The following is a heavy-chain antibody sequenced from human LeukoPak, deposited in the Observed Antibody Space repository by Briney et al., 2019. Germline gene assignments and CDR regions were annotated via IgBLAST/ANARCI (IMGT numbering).Heavy chain of an antibody. J-gene: IGHJ4*02. V-gene: IGHV3-48*04. D-gene: IGHD4-17*01. CDR1: GFTFSSYS. CDR3: ARDANYGDSGLDY. CDR2: ISGSSDAI. Sequence: GGSPRLSCAASGFTFSSYSMNWVRQAPGKGLEWVSYISGSSDAIYYADSVKGRFSISRDNAKNSLYLQMKSLRAEDTAMYYCARDANYGDSGLDYWGQGTLVTVSS.